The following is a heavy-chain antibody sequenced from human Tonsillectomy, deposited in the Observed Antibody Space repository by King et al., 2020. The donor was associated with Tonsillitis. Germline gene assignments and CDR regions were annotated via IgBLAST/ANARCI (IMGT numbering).Heavy chain of an antibody. CDR3: ARVGVGYSSGWYLFSLGY. CDR2: INSDGSST. V-gene: IGHV3-74*01. D-gene: IGHD6-19*01. J-gene: IGHJ4*02. Sequence: VQLVESGGGLVQPGGSLRLSCAASGFTFSSYWMHWVRQAPGKGLVWVSRINSDGSSTSYADSVKGRFTISRDNAKNTLYLQMNSLRAEDTAVYYCARVGVGYSSGWYLFSLGYWDQGTLVTVSS. CDR1: GFTFSSYW.